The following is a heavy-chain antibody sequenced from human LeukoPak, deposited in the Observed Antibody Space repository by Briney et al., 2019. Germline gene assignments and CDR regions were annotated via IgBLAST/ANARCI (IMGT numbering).Heavy chain of an antibody. Sequence: QPGGSLRLSCAASGFTFSSYAMSWVRQAPGKGLEWVSAISGSGGSTYYADSVKGRFTISIDNSKNTLYLQMNSLRAEDTAVYYCAKPRDCRGGSCYSLAIYYYYGMDVWGQGTTVTVSS. CDR3: AKPRDCRGGSCYSLAIYYYYGMDV. V-gene: IGHV3-23*01. CDR1: GFTFSSYA. D-gene: IGHD2-15*01. J-gene: IGHJ6*02. CDR2: ISGSGGST.